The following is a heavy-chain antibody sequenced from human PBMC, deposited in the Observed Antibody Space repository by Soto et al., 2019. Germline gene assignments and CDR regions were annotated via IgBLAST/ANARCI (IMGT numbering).Heavy chain of an antibody. CDR3: ARGGRGSYDHYYYYGMDV. J-gene: IGHJ6*02. Sequence: QVQLQQWGAGLLKPSETLSLTCAVYGGSFSGYYWSWIRQPPGKGLEWIGEINHSGSTNYNPSLRSRVNISVDTSKNQFSRKLSSVTAADTAVYYCARGGRGSYDHYYYYGMDVWGQGTTVTVSS. D-gene: IGHD1-26*01. CDR2: INHSGST. V-gene: IGHV4-34*01. CDR1: GGSFSGYY.